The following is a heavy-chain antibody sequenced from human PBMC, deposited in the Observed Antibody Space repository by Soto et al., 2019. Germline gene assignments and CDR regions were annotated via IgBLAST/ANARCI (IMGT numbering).Heavy chain of an antibody. D-gene: IGHD2-15*01. V-gene: IGHV1-2*04. CDR1: GYTFTGYY. CDR2: INPNSGGT. J-gene: IGHJ4*02. CDR3: AREDCSGGSCYSGAERTFDY. Sequence: ASVKVSCKASGYTFTGYYMHWVRQAPGQGLEWMGWINPNSGGTNYAQKFQGWVTMTRDTSISTAYMELSRLRSDDTAVYYCAREDCSGGSCYSGAERTFDYWGQGTLVTVSS.